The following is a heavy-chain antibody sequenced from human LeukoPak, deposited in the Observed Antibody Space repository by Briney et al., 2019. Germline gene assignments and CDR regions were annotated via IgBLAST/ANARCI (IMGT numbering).Heavy chain of an antibody. CDR3: ARDCRRYFDWPPCDAFDI. V-gene: IGHV3-21*01. CDR2: ISSSSSYI. D-gene: IGHD3-9*01. CDR1: GFTFSSYS. Sequence: PGGSLRLSCAASGFTFSSYSMNWVRQAPGKGLEWVSSISSSSSYIYYADSVKGRFTISRDNAKNSPYLQMNSLRAEDTAVYYCARDCRRYFDWPPCDAFDIWGQGTMVTVSS. J-gene: IGHJ3*02.